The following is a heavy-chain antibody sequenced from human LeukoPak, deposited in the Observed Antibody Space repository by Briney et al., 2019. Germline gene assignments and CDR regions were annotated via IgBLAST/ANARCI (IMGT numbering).Heavy chain of an antibody. CDR2: IYYSGST. D-gene: IGHD6-13*01. V-gene: IGHV4-59*08. CDR1: GGSISSYY. Sequence: PSETLSLTCTVSGGSISSYYWSWIRQPPGKGLEWIGYIYYSGSTNYNPSLKSRVTISVDTSKNQFSLKLSSVTAADTAVYYCARHSYSSSWYGKDYYYYGMDVWGQGTTVTVSS. CDR3: ARHSYSSSWYGKDYYYYGMDV. J-gene: IGHJ6*02.